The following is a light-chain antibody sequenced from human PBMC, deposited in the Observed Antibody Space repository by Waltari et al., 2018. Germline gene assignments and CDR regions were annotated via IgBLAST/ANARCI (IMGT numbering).Light chain of an antibody. CDR1: QHVSKY. Sequence: DIQMTQSPSSLSASVGDRVTITCQANQHVSKYLNWYQQKPGKAPNLLIYDASNLQRGVPSRFSGSGSGTHFTFTISSLQPEDIATYYCQQYYNVPRTFGQGTRLEIK. J-gene: IGKJ5*01. CDR3: QQYYNVPRT. V-gene: IGKV1-33*01. CDR2: DAS.